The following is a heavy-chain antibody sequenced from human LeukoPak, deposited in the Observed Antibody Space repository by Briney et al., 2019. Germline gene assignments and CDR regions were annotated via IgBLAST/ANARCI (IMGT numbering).Heavy chain of an antibody. D-gene: IGHD6-13*01. J-gene: IGHJ4*02. CDR2: INPDGRGT. V-gene: IGHV1-2*02. Sequence: ASVKVSCKASGYTFTGYYIHWVRQAPGQGLEWMGWINPDGRGTNYAQKFQGRVTMTRATSISTAHMELNRLRSDDTAVFYCARSLAAPLYYFDYWGQGTLVTVSS. CDR3: ARSLAAPLYYFDY. CDR1: GYTFTGYY.